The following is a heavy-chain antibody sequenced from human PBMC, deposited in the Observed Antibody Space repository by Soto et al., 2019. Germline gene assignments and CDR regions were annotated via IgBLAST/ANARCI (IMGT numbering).Heavy chain of an antibody. CDR2: INSDGSST. CDR1: GFTFSSYW. V-gene: IGHV3-74*01. D-gene: IGHD3-3*01. Sequence: GGSLRLSCAASGFTFSSYWMHWVRQAPGKGLVWVSRINSDGSSTSYADSVKGRFTISRDNAKNTLYLQMNSLRAEDTAVYYCARVRFLEWLLPPLFAFDIWGQGTMVTVSS. CDR3: ARVRFLEWLLPPLFAFDI. J-gene: IGHJ3*02.